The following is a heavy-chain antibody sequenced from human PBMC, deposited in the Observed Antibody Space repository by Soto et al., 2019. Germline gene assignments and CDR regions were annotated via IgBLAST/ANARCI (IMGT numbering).Heavy chain of an antibody. J-gene: IGHJ4*02. V-gene: IGHV4-59*01. CDR2: IYYSGST. CDR3: ARNKALGDHLDY. Sequence: SETLSLTCTVSGGSISSYYWSWIRQPPGKGLEWIGYIYYSGSTNYNPSLKSRVTISVDTSKNQFSLKLSSVTAADTAVYYCARNKALGDHLDYWGQGTLVTVSS. D-gene: IGHD2-21*01. CDR1: GGSISSYY.